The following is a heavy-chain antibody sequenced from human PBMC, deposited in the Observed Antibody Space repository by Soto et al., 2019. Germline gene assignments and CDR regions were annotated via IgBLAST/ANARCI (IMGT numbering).Heavy chain of an antibody. D-gene: IGHD3-3*01. J-gene: IGHJ6*02. Sequence: GGSLRLSCAASGFTFNNFAMHWVRQAQGKGLEWVAVIWSAGKKKNYADSVKGRFTISRDKLNNTMYLEMNSLTADDTSIYYCSRGSNEGGTYYYSWSGGASFYHGMNVWGQGTTVTFSS. CDR2: IWSAGKKK. CDR1: GFTFNNFA. CDR3: SRGSNEGGTYYYSWSGGASFYHGMNV. V-gene: IGHV3-33*08.